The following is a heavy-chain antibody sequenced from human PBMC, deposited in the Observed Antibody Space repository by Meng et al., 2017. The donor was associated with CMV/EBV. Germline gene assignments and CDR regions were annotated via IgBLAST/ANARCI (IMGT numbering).Heavy chain of an antibody. CDR2: INPNSGNT. CDR1: GYTFTSYD. CDR3: ARGTWGVDWFDP. V-gene: IGHV1-8*01. D-gene: IGHD3-16*01. J-gene: IGHJ5*02. Sequence: ALVKVSCKASGYTFTSYDINWVRQATGQGLEWMGWINPNSGNTGYAQKFQVRVTMTRNTSISTAYMELSSLRSEDTAVYYCARGTWGVDWFDPWGQGTLVTVSS.